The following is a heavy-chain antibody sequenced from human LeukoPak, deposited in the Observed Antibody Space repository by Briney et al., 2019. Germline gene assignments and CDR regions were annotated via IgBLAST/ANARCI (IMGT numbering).Heavy chain of an antibody. CDR3: ARSEAFDY. Sequence: GGSLRLSCAASGFTFSNYWMHWVRQAPGKGLVCVSRINSAGSYTSYADSVKGRFTISRANAKNSLYLQMNSLRAEDTAVYYCARSEAFDYWGQGTLVTVSS. J-gene: IGHJ4*02. CDR2: INSAGSYT. V-gene: IGHV3-74*01. CDR1: GFTFSNYW.